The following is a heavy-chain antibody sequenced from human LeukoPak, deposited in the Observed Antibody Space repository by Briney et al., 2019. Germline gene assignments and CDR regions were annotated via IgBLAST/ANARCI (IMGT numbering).Heavy chain of an antibody. CDR2: VNSDGRSV. D-gene: IGHD6-19*01. CDR3: VRGSVAAYTSPFDY. Sequence: GGSLRLSCAASGFTLSNHWMHWVRQAPGKGLVWVSLVNSDGRSVNYADSVKGRFTISRDNAKNTLYLQMTSLRVEDTAVYYCVRGSVAAYTSPFDYWGQGTLVTVSS. V-gene: IGHV3-74*01. J-gene: IGHJ4*02. CDR1: GFTLSNHW.